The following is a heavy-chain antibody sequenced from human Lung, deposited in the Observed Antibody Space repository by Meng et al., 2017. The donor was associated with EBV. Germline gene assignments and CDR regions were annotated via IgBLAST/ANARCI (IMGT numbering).Heavy chain of an antibody. V-gene: IGHV1-2*06. D-gene: IGHD1-1*01. CDR3: ATRDDPADS. CDR1: GYTFTDSY. J-gene: IGHJ4*02. Sequence: QVGLVQSGVEVKKPGASVKVSCVASGYTFTDSYIQWVRQAPGEGLEWMGRINPDTGDTDYAQKFHGRVTVTRDTSVNTAYMEVTRLTTDDTAVYYCATRDDPADSWGQGTLVTVSS. CDR2: INPDTGDT.